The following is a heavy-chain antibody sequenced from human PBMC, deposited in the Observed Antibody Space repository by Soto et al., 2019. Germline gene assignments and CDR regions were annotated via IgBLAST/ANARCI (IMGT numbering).Heavy chain of an antibody. CDR3: ARFYYDSSGYLPSPYYYYYGMDV. CDR1: GFTFSSYG. D-gene: IGHD3-22*01. CDR2: ISYDGSNK. J-gene: IGHJ6*02. V-gene: IGHV3-30*03. Sequence: GGSLRLSCAASGFTFSSYGMHWVRQAPGKGLEWVAVISYDGSNKYYADSVKGRFTISRDNSKNSLYLQMNSLRAEDTAVYYCARFYYDSSGYLPSPYYYYYGMDVWGQGTTVTV.